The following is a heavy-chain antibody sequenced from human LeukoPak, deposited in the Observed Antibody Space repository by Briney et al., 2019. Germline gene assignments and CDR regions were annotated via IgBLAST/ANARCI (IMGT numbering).Heavy chain of an antibody. V-gene: IGHV4-59*11. D-gene: IGHD6-13*01. CDR3: VGEYSSSWSNFDC. CDR2: IYYSGST. Sequence: SETLSLTCTVSGGSISSHYWSWIRQPPGRGLEWIGYIYYSGSTNYNPSLESRVTISVDTSKNQFSLKLSSVTAADTAVYYCVGEYSSSWSNFDCWGQGTLVTVSS. CDR1: GGSISSHY. J-gene: IGHJ4*02.